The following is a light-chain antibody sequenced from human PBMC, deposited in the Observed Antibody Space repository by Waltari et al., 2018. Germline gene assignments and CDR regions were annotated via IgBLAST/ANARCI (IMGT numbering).Light chain of an antibody. Sequence: ASQSVSSSYLAWYQQKPGQAPRLLIYGASSRATGIPDRFSGSGSGTDFTLSISRLEPEDFAVYYCQQYGSSPLTFGGGTKVEIK. CDR2: GAS. CDR1: QSVSSSY. V-gene: IGKV3-20*01. CDR3: QQYGSSPLT. J-gene: IGKJ4*01.